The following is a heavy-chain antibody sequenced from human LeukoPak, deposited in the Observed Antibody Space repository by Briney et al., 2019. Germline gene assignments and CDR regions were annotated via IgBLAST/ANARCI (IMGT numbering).Heavy chain of an antibody. CDR2: IYYSGST. V-gene: IGHV4-39*01. J-gene: IGHJ4*02. CDR3: ARSGTTMVQGVMSFDY. D-gene: IGHD3-10*01. Sequence: WETLSLTCTVSSGSISSYYWGWIRQPPGKGLEWIGSIYYSGSTYYNPSLKSRVTISVDTSKNQFSLKLSSVTAADTAVYYCARSGTTMVQGVMSFDYWGQGTLATVSS. CDR1: SGSISSYY.